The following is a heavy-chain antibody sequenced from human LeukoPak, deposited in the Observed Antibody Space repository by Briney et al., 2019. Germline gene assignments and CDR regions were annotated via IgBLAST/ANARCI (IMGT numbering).Heavy chain of an antibody. D-gene: IGHD5-18*01. CDR3: ARVGGAGYSYGYALGY. J-gene: IGHJ4*02. V-gene: IGHV1-46*01. Sequence: ASVKVSCKASGYTFTSYYMHWVRQAPGQGLEWMGIINPSGGSTSYAQKLQGRVTMTRDTSTSTVYMELSSLRSEDTAVYYCARVGGAGYSYGYALGYWGQGTLVTVSS. CDR2: INPSGGST. CDR1: GYTFTSYY.